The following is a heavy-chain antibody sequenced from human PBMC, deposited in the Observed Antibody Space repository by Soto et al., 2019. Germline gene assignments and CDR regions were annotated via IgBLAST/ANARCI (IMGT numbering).Heavy chain of an antibody. CDR1: GFTFTSYA. CDR3: ARSDTTMITDYYFMDV. J-gene: IGHJ6*02. Sequence: EVLLLESGGGLVQRGGSLRLSCAASGFTFTSYAMTWVRQAPWKGLEWVSSISGSGGSIFFADSVNGRFTISREDSKNTVYLQMNRLRAEDTAIYYCARSDTTMITDYYFMDVCGQGTTVTVSS. D-gene: IGHD3-16*01. CDR2: ISGSGGSI. V-gene: IGHV3-23*01.